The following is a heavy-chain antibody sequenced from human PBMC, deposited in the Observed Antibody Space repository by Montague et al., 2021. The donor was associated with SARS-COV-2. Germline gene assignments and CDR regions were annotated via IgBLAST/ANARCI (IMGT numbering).Heavy chain of an antibody. J-gene: IGHJ3*02. D-gene: IGHD3-3*01. V-gene: IGHV4-59*01. Sequence: SETPSLTCTVSGGSISSYYWNWIRETPGKGLEWIGYIYYSGTTNYNPSLKSRVTISLDTPKNQFSLNLNSATAADTAIYYCARDQAAKISFKGAFDIWGQGRMVTVSS. CDR1: GGSISSYY. CDR2: IYYSGTT. CDR3: ARDQAAKISFKGAFDI.